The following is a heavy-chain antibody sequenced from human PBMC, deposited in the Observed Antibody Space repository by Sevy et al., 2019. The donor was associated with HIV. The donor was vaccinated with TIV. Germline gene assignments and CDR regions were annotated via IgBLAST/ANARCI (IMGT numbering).Heavy chain of an antibody. D-gene: IGHD3-22*01. J-gene: IGHJ3*02. CDR1: GFTFSGSA. CDR2: IRSKANSYAT. CDR3: TRHEDYYDSSGYPFDI. V-gene: IGHV3-73*01. Sequence: GGSLRLSCAASGFTFSGSAMHWVRQASGKGLEWVGRIRSKANSYATAYAASVKGRFTISRDDSKNKEYLQMNSLKTEDTAVYYCTRHEDYYDSSGYPFDIWGQGTMVTVSS.